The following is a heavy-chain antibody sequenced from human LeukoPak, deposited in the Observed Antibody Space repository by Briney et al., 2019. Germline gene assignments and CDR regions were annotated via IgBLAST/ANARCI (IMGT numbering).Heavy chain of an antibody. Sequence: GGSLRLSCAASGFTFSSYAMSWVRQAPGKGLEWVSAISGSGGSTYYADSVKGRFTISRDNSKNTLYLQMNSLRAEDTAVYYCATQYYYGSGSYYVYWYFDLWGRGTLVAVSS. J-gene: IGHJ2*01. CDR2: ISGSGGST. D-gene: IGHD3-10*01. CDR3: ATQYYYGSGSYYVYWYFDL. V-gene: IGHV3-23*01. CDR1: GFTFSSYA.